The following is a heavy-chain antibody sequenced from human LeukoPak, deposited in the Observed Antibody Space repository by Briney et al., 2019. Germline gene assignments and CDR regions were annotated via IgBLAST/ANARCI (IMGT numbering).Heavy chain of an antibody. CDR3: ARDVLRFLEWLPYRNYYYGMDV. Sequence: LSLTCAVSAASISSSHWWSWVRQPPGKGLEWVALIWYDGSNKYYTDSVKGRLTISRDNSKNTLYLQMNSLRAEDTAVYYCARDVLRFLEWLPYRNYYYGMDVWGQGTTVTVSS. J-gene: IGHJ6*02. CDR1: AASISSSHW. CDR2: IWYDGSNK. D-gene: IGHD3-3*01. V-gene: IGHV3-33*08.